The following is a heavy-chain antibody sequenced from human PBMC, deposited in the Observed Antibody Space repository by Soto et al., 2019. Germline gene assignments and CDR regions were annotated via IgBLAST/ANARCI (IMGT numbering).Heavy chain of an antibody. CDR3: AHIDPEIVTVGGHGGFDY. J-gene: IGHJ4*02. CDR2: IYWDDDK. Sequence: QITLKESGPTLVRPPQTLTLTCTFSGFSLTSGVGVGWIRQPPGKALEWLALIYWDDDKRYSPSLKNRLTITKXTXXXQXXLTMTNVGPVDTATSFCAHIDPEIVTVGGHGGFDYWGQGTLVTVSS. V-gene: IGHV2-5*02. CDR1: GFSLTSGVG. D-gene: IGHD5-12*01.